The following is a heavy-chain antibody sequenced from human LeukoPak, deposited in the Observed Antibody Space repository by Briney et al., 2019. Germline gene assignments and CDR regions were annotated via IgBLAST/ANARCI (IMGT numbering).Heavy chain of an antibody. CDR1: GYSCTSYW. CDR3: ARGPPTEMATIAYYFDY. CDR2: IYPGDSDT. V-gene: IGHV5-51*01. D-gene: IGHD5-24*01. Sequence: GESLKISCKGSGYSCTSYWIGWVRQMPGKGLEWMGIIYPGDSDTRYSPSFQGQVTISADKSISTAYLQWSSLKASDTAMYYCARGPPTEMATIAYYFDYWGQGTLVTVSS. J-gene: IGHJ4*02.